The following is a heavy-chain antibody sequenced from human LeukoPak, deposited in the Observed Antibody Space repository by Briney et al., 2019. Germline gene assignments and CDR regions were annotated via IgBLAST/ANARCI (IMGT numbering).Heavy chain of an antibody. D-gene: IGHD6-13*01. V-gene: IGHV4-28*01. Sequence: SDTLSLTCGVSGYSISSSNWWGWIRQPPGKGLEWIGYIHYSGSAYYNPSLKSRVTMSVDTSNNLFSLKLNSVTAVDTAVYYCASRMYGSSGRYFHHWGQGTLVTVSS. CDR2: IHYSGSA. CDR1: GYSISSSNW. J-gene: IGHJ1*01. CDR3: ASRMYGSSGRYFHH.